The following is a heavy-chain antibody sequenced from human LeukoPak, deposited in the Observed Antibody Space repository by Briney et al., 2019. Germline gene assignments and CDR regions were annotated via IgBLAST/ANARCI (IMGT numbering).Heavy chain of an antibody. CDR3: FYPNIAVADFDY. CDR2: ISYDGSNK. V-gene: IGHV3-30*03. CDR1: GFTFSSYG. Sequence: PGRSLRLSCAASGFTFSSYGMHWVRQAPGKGLEWVAVISYDGSNKYYADSVKGRFTISRDNSKNTLYLQMNSLRAEDTAVYYCFYPNIAVADFDYWGQGTLVTVSS. J-gene: IGHJ4*02. D-gene: IGHD6-13*01.